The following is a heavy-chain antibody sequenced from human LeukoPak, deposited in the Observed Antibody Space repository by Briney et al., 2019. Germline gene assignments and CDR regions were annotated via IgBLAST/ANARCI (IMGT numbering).Heavy chain of an antibody. V-gene: IGHV1-2*04. D-gene: IGHD3-10*01. CDR2: INPNSGGT. Sequence: ASVKVSCKASGYTFTGYYMHWVRQAPGQGLEWMGWINPNSGGTNYAQKFQDWVTMTRDTSISTAYMELSRLRSDDTAVYYCARWFGESGNFDYWGQGTLVTVSS. CDR3: ARWFGESGNFDY. J-gene: IGHJ4*02. CDR1: GYTFTGYY.